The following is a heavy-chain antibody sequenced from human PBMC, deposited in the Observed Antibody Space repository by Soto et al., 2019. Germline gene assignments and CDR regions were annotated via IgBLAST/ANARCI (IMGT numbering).Heavy chain of an antibody. V-gene: IGHV4-34*01. D-gene: IGHD3-10*01. CDR2: INHSGST. CDR1: GGSFSGYY. J-gene: IGHJ5*02. Sequence: QVQLQQWGAGLLKPSETLSLTCAVYGGSFSGYYWSWIRQPPGKGLEWIGEINHSGSTNYNPSLKSRVTISVDTSKTQFSLKLSSVTAADTVVYYCARSRVRGVIRGFDPWGQGTLVTVSS. CDR3: ARSRVRGVIRGFDP.